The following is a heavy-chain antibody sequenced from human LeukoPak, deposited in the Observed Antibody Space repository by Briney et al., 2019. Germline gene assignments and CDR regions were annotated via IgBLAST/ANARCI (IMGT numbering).Heavy chain of an antibody. Sequence: RGSLRLSCAASGFTFSSYGMSWVRQAPGKGLEWVSAISGSGGSTYYADSVKGRFTMSKDNSKNTLYLQMNSLRAEDTAVYYCAKENYGDSTGGRFQHWGQGTLVTVSS. D-gene: IGHD4-17*01. CDR2: ISGSGGST. CDR1: GFTFSSYG. CDR3: AKENYGDSTGGRFQH. J-gene: IGHJ1*01. V-gene: IGHV3-23*01.